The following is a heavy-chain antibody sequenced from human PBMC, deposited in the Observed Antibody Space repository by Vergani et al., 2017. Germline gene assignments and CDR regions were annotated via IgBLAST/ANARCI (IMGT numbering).Heavy chain of an antibody. V-gene: IGHV3-23*01. D-gene: IGHD1-1*01. CDR1: GFTFSSYA. Sequence: EVQLLESGGGLVQPGGSLRLSCAASGFTFSSYAMSWVRQAPGKGLEWVSAISGSGGSTYYADSVKGRFTISRDNSKNTLYLQMNSLRAEDTAVYYCAKAGLERRLFSIEVVGYYFDYWGQGTLVTVSS. CDR3: AKAGLERRLFSIEVVGYYFDY. J-gene: IGHJ4*02. CDR2: ISGSGGST.